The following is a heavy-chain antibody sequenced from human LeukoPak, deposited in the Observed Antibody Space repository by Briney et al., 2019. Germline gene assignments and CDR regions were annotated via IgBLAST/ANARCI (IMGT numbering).Heavy chain of an antibody. J-gene: IGHJ4*02. Sequence: GSLRLSCAASGFTFSSYGMHWVRQAPGKGLEWVAVISYDGSNKYYADSVKGRFTISRDNAKNSLYLQMNSLRAEDTALYYCTKSSPLWPPDYFDYWGQGTLVTVSS. D-gene: IGHD5-18*01. CDR3: TKSSPLWPPDYFDY. CDR2: ISYDGSNK. V-gene: IGHV3-30*18. CDR1: GFTFSSYG.